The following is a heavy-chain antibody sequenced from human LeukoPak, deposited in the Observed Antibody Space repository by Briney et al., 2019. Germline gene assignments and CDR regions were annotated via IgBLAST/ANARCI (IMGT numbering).Heavy chain of an antibody. CDR1: GFTFSSYS. D-gene: IGHD3/OR15-3a*01. V-gene: IGHV3-21*01. CDR2: ISSSSSYI. CDR3: ARDFWTWRVTGAY. Sequence: GGSLRLSCAASGFTFSSYSMNWVRQAPGKGLEWVSSISSSSSYIYYADSVKGRFTISRDNAKNSLYLQMNSLRAEDTAVYYCARDFWTWRVTGAYWGQGTLVTVSS. J-gene: IGHJ4*02.